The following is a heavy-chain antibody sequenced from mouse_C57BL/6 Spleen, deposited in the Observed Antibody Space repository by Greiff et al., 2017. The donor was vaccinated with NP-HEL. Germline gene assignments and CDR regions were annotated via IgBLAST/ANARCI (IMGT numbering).Heavy chain of an antibody. CDR3: ARGRDYLFAY. D-gene: IGHD2-4*01. V-gene: IGHV1-55*01. CDR1: GYTFTSYW. Sequence: QVHVKQPGAELVKPGASVKMSCKASGYTFTSYWITWVKQRPGQGLEWIGDIYPGSGSTNYNEKFKSKATLTVDTSSSTAYMQLSSLTSEDSAVYYCARGRDYLFAYWGQGTLVTVSA. CDR2: IYPGSGST. J-gene: IGHJ3*01.